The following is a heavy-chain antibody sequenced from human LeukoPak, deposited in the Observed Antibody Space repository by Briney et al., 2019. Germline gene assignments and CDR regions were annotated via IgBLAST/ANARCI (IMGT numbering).Heavy chain of an antibody. CDR1: GGSISSYY. Sequence: SETLSLTCTVSGGSISSYYWSWIRQPPGKGLEWIGYIYYSGSTNYNPSLKSRVTISVDTSKNQFSLKLSSVTAADTAVYYCASSRRVWFGELLSKNLYYFDYWGQGTLVTVSS. D-gene: IGHD3-10*01. J-gene: IGHJ4*02. CDR3: ASSRRVWFGELLSKNLYYFDY. CDR2: IYYSGST. V-gene: IGHV4-59*08.